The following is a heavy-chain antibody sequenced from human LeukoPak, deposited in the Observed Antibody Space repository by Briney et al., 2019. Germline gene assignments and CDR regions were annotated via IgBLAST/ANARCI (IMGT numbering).Heavy chain of an antibody. CDR2: IYPGDSDT. CDR1: YW. V-gene: IGHV5-51*01. CDR3: ARGDTSSSPYDY. J-gene: IGHJ4*02. D-gene: IGHD6-13*01. Sequence: YWIGWVRQMPGKGLEWMGIIYPGDSDTRYSPSFQGQVTISADKSISTAYLQWSSLKASDTAMYYCARGDTSSSPYDYWGQGTLVTVSS.